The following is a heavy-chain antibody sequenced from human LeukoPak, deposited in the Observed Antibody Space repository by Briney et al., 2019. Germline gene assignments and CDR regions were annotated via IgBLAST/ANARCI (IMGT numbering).Heavy chain of an antibody. J-gene: IGHJ3*02. D-gene: IGHD3-3*01. V-gene: IGHV4-30-2*01. CDR3: ARGYDFWSGYNDI. CDR2: IYHSGST. CDR1: GGSISSGGYS. Sequence: SETLSLTCAVSGGSISSGGYSWSWIRQPPGKGLEWIGYIYHSGSTYYNPSLKSRVTISVDRPKNQFSLKLSSVTAADTAVYYCARGYDFWSGYNDIWGQGTMVTVSS.